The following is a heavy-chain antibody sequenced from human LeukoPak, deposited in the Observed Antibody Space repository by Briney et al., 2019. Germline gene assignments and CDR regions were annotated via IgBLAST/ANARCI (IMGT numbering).Heavy chain of an antibody. D-gene: IGHD1-26*01. V-gene: IGHV4-4*09. J-gene: IGHJ6*04. Sequence: SETLSLTCTVSGGSISSYYWSWIRQPPGKGLEWIGYIFTSGSTNYNPSLRSRVTISVDTSKNQFSLTLSSVTAADTAVYYCAGHGSVHSPLNVWGKGTTVTVSS. CDR1: GGSISSYY. CDR2: IFTSGST. CDR3: AGHGSVHSPLNV.